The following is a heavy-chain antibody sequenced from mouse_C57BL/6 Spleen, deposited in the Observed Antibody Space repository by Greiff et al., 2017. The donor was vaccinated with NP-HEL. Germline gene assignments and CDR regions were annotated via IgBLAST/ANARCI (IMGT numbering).Heavy chain of an antibody. D-gene: IGHD1-1*01. CDR2: IRSKSNNYAT. Sequence: EVQGVESGGGLVQPKGSLKLSCAASGFSFNTYAMNWVRQAPGTGLEWVARIRSKSNNYATYYADSVKDRFTISRDDSESMLYLQMNNLKTEDTAMYYCVRRGSYLSYWYFDVWGTGTTVTVSS. J-gene: IGHJ1*03. CDR1: GFSFNTYA. CDR3: VRRGSYLSYWYFDV. V-gene: IGHV10-1*01.